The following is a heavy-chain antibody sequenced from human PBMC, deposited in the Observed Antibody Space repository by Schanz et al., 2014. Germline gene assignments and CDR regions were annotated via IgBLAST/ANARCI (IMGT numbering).Heavy chain of an antibody. CDR2: FIPILDVG. CDR1: GYTFTSYS. J-gene: IGHJ4*02. D-gene: IGHD6-6*01. CDR3: ARDQSPYTNSSDVRYFDY. V-gene: IGHV1-69*04. Sequence: QGQLVQSGPEVKEPGASVKVSCKASGYTFTSYSMHWVRQAPGQGLEWMGRFIPILDVGNYAQQFQGRVTFTADKSTSTAYMELSSLRSEDTAVYFCARDQSPYTNSSDVRYFDYWGQGSLVTVSS.